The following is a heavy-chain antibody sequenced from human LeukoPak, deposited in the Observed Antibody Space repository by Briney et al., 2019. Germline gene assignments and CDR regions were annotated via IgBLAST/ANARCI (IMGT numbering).Heavy chain of an antibody. V-gene: IGHV3-23*01. Sequence: PGGSLRLSCAASGFTFSSYAMSWVRQAPGKGLEWVSAISGSGGSTYYADSVKGRFTISRDNSKNTLYLQMNSLRAEDTAVYYCAKELHGYSYGFSLYYMDAWGKGTTVTVSS. J-gene: IGHJ6*03. D-gene: IGHD5-18*01. CDR3: AKELHGYSYGFSLYYMDA. CDR2: ISGSGGST. CDR1: GFTFSSYA.